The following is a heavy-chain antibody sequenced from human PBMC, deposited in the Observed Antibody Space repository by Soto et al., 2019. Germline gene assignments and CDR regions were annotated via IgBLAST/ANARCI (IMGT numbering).Heavy chain of an antibody. CDR2: ISYDGSNK. Sequence: PVGSLRLSCAASGFTFSSYAMHWVRQAPGKGLEWVAVISYDGSNKYYADSVKGRFTISRDNSKNTLYLQMNSLRAEDTAVYYCARGVTLEYYFDYWGQGTLVTVSS. V-gene: IGHV3-30-3*01. D-gene: IGHD2-21*02. J-gene: IGHJ4*02. CDR3: ARGVTLEYYFDY. CDR1: GFTFSSYA.